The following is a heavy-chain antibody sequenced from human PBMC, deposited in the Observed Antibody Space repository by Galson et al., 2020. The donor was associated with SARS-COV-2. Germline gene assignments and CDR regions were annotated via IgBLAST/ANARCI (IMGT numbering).Heavy chain of an antibody. CDR3: ARREDFGGSFDY. J-gene: IGHJ4*02. V-gene: IGHV5-51*01. D-gene: IGHD2-15*01. CDR2: IYPGDSDT. CDR1: GYSFTSDW. Sequence: TGGSLRLSCKGSGYSFTSDWIGWVRQMPGKGLEWMGIIYPGDSDTRYSPSFRGQVTISADKSISTAYLQWSSLKASDTAMYFCARREDFGGSFDYWGQGTLVTVSS.